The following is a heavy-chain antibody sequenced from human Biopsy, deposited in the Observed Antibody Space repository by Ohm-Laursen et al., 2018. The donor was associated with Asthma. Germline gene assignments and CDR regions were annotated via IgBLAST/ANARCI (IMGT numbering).Heavy chain of an antibody. Sequence: GASVKVSCKASGYTVTRYAINWVRQAPGQGLEWMGWINTNTGSPTYAQGFTGRFVFSLDTSVNTAHLQISSLKAEDTAVYFCARMISYYDEMRDPFFDYWGQGTLVTVSS. CDR2: INTNTGSP. CDR3: ARMISYYDEMRDPFFDY. CDR1: GYTVTRYA. D-gene: IGHD3-16*01. J-gene: IGHJ4*02. V-gene: IGHV7-4-1*02.